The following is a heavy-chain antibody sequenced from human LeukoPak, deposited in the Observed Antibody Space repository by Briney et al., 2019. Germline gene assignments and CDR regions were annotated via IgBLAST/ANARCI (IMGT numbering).Heavy chain of an antibody. D-gene: IGHD2-15*01. Sequence: GGSLRLSCAASGFTFDDYAMHWVRQAPGKGLEWVSLISWDGGSTYYADSVKGRFTISRDNSKNSLYLQMNSLRAEDTALYYCAKATPTYCSGGSCSFDYWGQGTLVTVSS. J-gene: IGHJ4*02. CDR2: ISWDGGST. V-gene: IGHV3-43D*03. CDR1: GFTFDDYA. CDR3: AKATPTYCSGGSCSFDY.